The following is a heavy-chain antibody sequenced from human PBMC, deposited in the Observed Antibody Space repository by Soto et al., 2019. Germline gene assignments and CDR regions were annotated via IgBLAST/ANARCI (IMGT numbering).Heavy chain of an antibody. V-gene: IGHV1-3*01. CDR1: GYTFTSYA. J-gene: IGHJ4*02. CDR2: INAGNGNT. CDR3: GRDQDILTGYYPYYFDY. Sequence: ASVKVSCKASGYTFTSYAMHWVRQAPGQRLEWMGWINAGNGNTKYSQKFQGRVTITRDTSASTAYMELSSLRSEDTAVYYCGRDQDILTGYYPYYFDYWGQGTLVTVSS. D-gene: IGHD3-9*01.